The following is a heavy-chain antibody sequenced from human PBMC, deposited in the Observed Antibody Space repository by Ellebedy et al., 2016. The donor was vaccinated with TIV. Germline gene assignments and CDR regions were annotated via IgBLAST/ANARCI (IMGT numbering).Heavy chain of an antibody. D-gene: IGHD4-17*01. V-gene: IGHV3-7*01. CDR1: GFTFDAHW. Sequence: GGSLRLSCTASGFTFDAHWMSWVRQAPGKGLEWVANINQDGSEKLYLDSVRGRFTISRDNAKNSLYLQMDSLRGEDTAVYYCAREEHIYGDYFYWGQGTLVTVSS. J-gene: IGHJ4*02. CDR3: AREEHIYGDYFY. CDR2: INQDGSEK.